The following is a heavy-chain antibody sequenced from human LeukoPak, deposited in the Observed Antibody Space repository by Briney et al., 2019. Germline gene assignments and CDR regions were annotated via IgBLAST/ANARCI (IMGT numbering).Heavy chain of an antibody. CDR3: ARVVGSWYYFDY. CDR1: GGSISSGSYY. V-gene: IGHV4-61*02. D-gene: IGHD6-13*01. Sequence: SQTLSLTCTVSGGSISSGSYYWSWIRQPAGKGLEWIGRIYTSGSTNYNPSLKSRVTISVDTSKNQFSLKLSPVTAADTAVYYCARVVGSWYYFDYWGQGTLVTVSS. J-gene: IGHJ4*02. CDR2: IYTSGST.